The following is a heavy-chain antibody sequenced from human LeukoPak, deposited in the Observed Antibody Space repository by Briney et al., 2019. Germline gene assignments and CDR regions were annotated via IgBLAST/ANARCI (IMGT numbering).Heavy chain of an antibody. CDR3: ARGHCSGGSCYGMGY. D-gene: IGHD2-15*01. J-gene: IGHJ4*02. Sequence: GASVKVSCKASGYTFTSYGISWVRQAPGQGLEWMGWISAYNGNTNYAQKLQGRVTMTTDTSTSTAYMELSRLRSDDTAVYYCARGHCSGGSCYGMGYWGQGTLVTVSS. CDR1: GYTFTSYG. V-gene: IGHV1-18*01. CDR2: ISAYNGNT.